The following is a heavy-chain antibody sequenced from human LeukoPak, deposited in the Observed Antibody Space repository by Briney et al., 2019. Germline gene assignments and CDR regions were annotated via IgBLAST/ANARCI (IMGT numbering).Heavy chain of an antibody. D-gene: IGHD3-22*01. CDR2: IYYSGST. V-gene: IGHV4-59*08. Sequence: SETLSLTCTVSGGSISRYYWSWIRQPPGKGLEWIGYIYYSGSTNYNPSLKSRVTISVDTSKNQFSLKLSSVTAADTAVYYCARETGSGYGEIWGQGTMVTVSS. J-gene: IGHJ3*02. CDR3: ARETGSGYGEI. CDR1: GGSISRYY.